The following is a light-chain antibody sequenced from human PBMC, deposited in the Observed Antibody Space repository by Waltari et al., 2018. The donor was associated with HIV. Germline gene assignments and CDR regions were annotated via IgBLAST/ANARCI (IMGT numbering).Light chain of an antibody. Sequence: QSVLTQPPSVSAAPGQKVTISCSGSSPNIGNNYVSWYQQLPGTTPQLLIYDNKKRPSGIPDRFSGSKSGTSATLGITGLQPGDEADYYCGTWDSSLRAGGVFGGGTKLTVL. CDR3: GTWDSSLRAGGV. J-gene: IGLJ3*02. CDR1: SPNIGNNY. CDR2: DNK. V-gene: IGLV1-51*01.